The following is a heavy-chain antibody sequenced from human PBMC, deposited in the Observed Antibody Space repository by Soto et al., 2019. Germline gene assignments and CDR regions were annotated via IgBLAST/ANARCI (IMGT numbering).Heavy chain of an antibody. CDR3: ARGGSSWSAEYCQH. J-gene: IGHJ1*01. D-gene: IGHD6-13*01. CDR2: ISGYNGNT. Sequence: QVQLVQSGAEVKKPGASVKVSCKASGYIFSNFGISWVRQAPGQGPEWMGWISGYNGNTNYAQTLQGRLTMTTDTSTSTAYMELRSLRSDDTAVYYCARGGSSWSAEYCQHWGQGTLVIVSS. V-gene: IGHV1-18*01. CDR1: GYIFSNFG.